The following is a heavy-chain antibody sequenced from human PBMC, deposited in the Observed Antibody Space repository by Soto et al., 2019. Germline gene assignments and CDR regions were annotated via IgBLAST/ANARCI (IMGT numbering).Heavy chain of an antibody. CDR2: IYYSGST. V-gene: IGHV4-31*03. Sequence: QVQLQESGPGLVKPSQTLSLTCTVSGGSISSGGYYWSWIRQHPGKGLEWIGYIYYSGSTYYNPSLKSRVTISVDTSKNQFSLKLSSVTAADTAVYYCARVKSRLLLPAYYYYGMDVWGQGTTVTVSS. D-gene: IGHD3-22*01. CDR3: ARVKSRLLLPAYYYYGMDV. CDR1: GGSISSGGYY. J-gene: IGHJ6*02.